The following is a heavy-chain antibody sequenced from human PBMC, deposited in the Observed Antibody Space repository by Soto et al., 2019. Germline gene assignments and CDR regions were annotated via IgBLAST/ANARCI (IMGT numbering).Heavy chain of an antibody. D-gene: IGHD1-26*01. CDR2: INPNSGGT. Sequence: ASLKVYCTASGYTFTGDYMHWVRQAPGQGLEWMGWINPNSGGTNYAQKFQGRVTMTRDTSISTAYMELSRLRSDDTAVYYCARWPTSLLPNDYWGQGTLVPVSS. J-gene: IGHJ4*02. CDR3: ARWPTSLLPNDY. CDR1: GYTFTGDY. V-gene: IGHV1-2*02.